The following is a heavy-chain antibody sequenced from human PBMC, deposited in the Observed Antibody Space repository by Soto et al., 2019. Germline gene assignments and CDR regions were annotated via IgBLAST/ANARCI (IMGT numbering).Heavy chain of an antibody. CDR2: IIPIFGTA. CDR3: ARGPRNYYDSTFDY. CDR1: GGTFSSYA. Sequence: GASVKVSCKASGGTFSSYAISWVRQAPGQGLEWMGGIIPIFGTANYAQKFQGRVTITADESTSTAYMELSSLRSEDTAVYYCARGPRNYYDSTFDYWGQGTLVTVSS. D-gene: IGHD3-22*01. V-gene: IGHV1-69*13. J-gene: IGHJ4*02.